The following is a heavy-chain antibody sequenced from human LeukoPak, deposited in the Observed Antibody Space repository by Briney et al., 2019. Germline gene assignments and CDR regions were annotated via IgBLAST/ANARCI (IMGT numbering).Heavy chain of an antibody. CDR1: GFTFSSYS. D-gene: IGHD6-13*01. Sequence: GGSLRLSCAASGFTFSSYSMNWVRQAPGKGLEWVSSISSSSSYIYYADSVKGRFTISRDNAKNSLYLQMNSLRAEDTAVYYCARASSPQRFQHWGQGTLVTVSS. V-gene: IGHV3-21*01. CDR2: ISSSSSYI. J-gene: IGHJ1*01. CDR3: ARASSPQRFQH.